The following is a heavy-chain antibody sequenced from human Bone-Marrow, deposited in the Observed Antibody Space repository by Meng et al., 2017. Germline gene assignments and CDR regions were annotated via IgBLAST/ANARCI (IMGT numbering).Heavy chain of an antibody. Sequence: VRRVEGGGGLVPAGGSLGLSCSASGFTFNNYAMSWGRQAPGKGLGWIADIIDKNAFTDYADCVKGRFTVSRESSKKTLYLQMNSLRVDDTAVYYCAKRWPIPGGGGQGTLVTVSS. V-gene: IGHV3-23*04. CDR2: IIDKNAFT. J-gene: IGHJ4*02. CDR1: GFTFNNYA. CDR3: AKRWPIPGG. D-gene: IGHD5-24*01.